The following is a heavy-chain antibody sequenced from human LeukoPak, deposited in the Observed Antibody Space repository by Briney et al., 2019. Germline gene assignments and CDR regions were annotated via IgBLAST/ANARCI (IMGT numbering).Heavy chain of an antibody. J-gene: IGHJ4*02. Sequence: GGSLRLSCAASGFTFSSYSMNWVRQAPGKGLEWVSSISSSSSYIYYADSVKGRFTISRDNAKNSLYLQMNSLRAEDTAVYYCARAYSSGWYAPLDYWGQGTLVTVSS. D-gene: IGHD6-19*01. CDR2: ISSSSSYI. CDR3: ARAYSSGWYAPLDY. V-gene: IGHV3-21*04. CDR1: GFTFSSYS.